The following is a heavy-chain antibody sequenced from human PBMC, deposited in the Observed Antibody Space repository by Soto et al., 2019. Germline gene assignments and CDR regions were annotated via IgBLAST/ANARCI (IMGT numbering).Heavy chain of an antibody. CDR3: ARGAHYYYYYYMDV. V-gene: IGHV1-18*01. CDR2: ISAYNGNT. J-gene: IGHJ6*03. Sequence: ASVKVSCKSSGYTFSSYGFSWVRQAPGQGLEWMGWISAYNGNTNYAQKLQGRVTMTTDTSTSTAYMELRSLRSDDTAVYYCARGAHYYYYYYMDVWGKGTTVTVSS. CDR1: GYTFSSYG.